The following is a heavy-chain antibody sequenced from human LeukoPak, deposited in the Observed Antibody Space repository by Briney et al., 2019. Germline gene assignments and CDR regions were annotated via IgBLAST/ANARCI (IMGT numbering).Heavy chain of an antibody. Sequence: ASVKVSCKASGYTFTSYDINWVRQATGQGLEWMGWMNPNSGNTGYAQKFQGRVTMTRNTSISTAYMELSSLRSEDTAVYYCARDAHPHASGAFDIWGQGTMVTVSS. CDR1: GYTFTSYD. J-gene: IGHJ3*02. V-gene: IGHV1-8*01. CDR3: ARDAHPHASGAFDI. CDR2: MNPNSGNT.